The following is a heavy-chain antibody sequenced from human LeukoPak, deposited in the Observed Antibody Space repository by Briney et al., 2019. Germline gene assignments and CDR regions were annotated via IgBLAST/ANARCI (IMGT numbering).Heavy chain of an antibody. CDR2: IYYSGST. J-gene: IGHJ3*02. D-gene: IGHD1-14*01. V-gene: IGHV4-59*01. CDR3: AARPLAVSSAFDI. CDR1: GGSISSYY. Sequence: SETPSPTSPVSGGSISSYYWSWIRQPPRKGLELIGYIYYSGSTNYNPSLKSRVTISVDTSKNQFSLKLSSVTAADTAVYYCAARPLAVSSAFDIWGQGTMVTVSS.